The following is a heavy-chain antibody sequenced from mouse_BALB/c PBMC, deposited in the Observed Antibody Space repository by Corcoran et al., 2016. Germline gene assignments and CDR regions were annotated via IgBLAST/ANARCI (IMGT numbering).Heavy chain of an antibody. D-gene: IGHD1-2*01. CDR3: ATLLRPFDY. V-gene: IGHV3-6*02. Sequence: VQLQESGPGLVTPSQSLSLTCSVTGYSITSCYYWNWIRQFPGNKLEWMGYISYDGSNNYNPSLKNRISITRDTSKNQFFLKLNSVTTEDTATYYCATLLRPFDYWGQGTTLTVSS. J-gene: IGHJ2*01. CDR2: ISYDGSN. CDR1: GYSITSCYY.